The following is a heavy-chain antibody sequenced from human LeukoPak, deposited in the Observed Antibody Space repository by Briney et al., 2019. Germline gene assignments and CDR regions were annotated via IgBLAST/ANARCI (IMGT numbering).Heavy chain of an antibody. CDR2: IYYNGKT. CDR3: ARPGGYCSGGSCYFDY. V-gene: IGHV4-39*07. D-gene: IGHD2-15*01. Sequence: SETLSLTCSVSGGSISTKDFYWAWIRQSPGKGLEWIGSIYYNGKTFYNPSLKSRFTMSVDTSKSQFSLRPSSVTAADTAVYYCARPGGYCSGGSCYFDYWGQGTLVTVSS. CDR1: GGSISTKDFY. J-gene: IGHJ4*02.